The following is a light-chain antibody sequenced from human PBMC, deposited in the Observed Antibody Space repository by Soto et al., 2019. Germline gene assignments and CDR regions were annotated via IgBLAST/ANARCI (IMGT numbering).Light chain of an antibody. J-gene: IGLJ2*01. CDR2: EVS. Sequence: QSVLTQPASVSGSPGQSITISCTGTSSDVGGYNYVSWYQQHPGKAPKPMIYEVSNRPSGVSNRFSGSKSSNTASLTISGLQAEDEADYYCSSYTSSSTLVVFGGGTKLTVL. CDR3: SSYTSSSTLVV. V-gene: IGLV2-14*01. CDR1: SSDVGGYNY.